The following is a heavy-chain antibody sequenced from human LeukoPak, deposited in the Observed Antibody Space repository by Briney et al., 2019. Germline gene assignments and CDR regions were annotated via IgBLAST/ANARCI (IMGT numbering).Heavy chain of an antibody. CDR2: ISGSGGST. CDR3: AKGGGYCSSTSCSLYFDY. V-gene: IGHV3-23*01. Sequence: GGSLRLSCAASGFTFSSYAMSWVRQAPGKGLEWVSAISGSGGSTYYADSVKGRFTISRDNSKNTLYLQMNSLRAEDTAVYYCAKGGGYCSSTSCSLYFDYWGQGTLVTVSS. J-gene: IGHJ4*02. CDR1: GFTFSSYA. D-gene: IGHD2-2*01.